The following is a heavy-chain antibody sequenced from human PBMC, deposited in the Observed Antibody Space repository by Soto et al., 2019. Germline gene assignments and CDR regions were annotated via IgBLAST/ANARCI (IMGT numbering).Heavy chain of an antibody. CDR3: ATYKAALPGGDDYYGMDV. Sequence: QVQLVQSGAEVKKPGSSVKVSCKASGGTFSSYAISWVRQAPGQGLEWMGGIIPIFGTANYAQKFQGRVTITADKSTSTAYMELSSLRSEDTAVYYCATYKAALPGGDDYYGMDVWGQGTTVTVSS. J-gene: IGHJ6*02. D-gene: IGHD6-6*01. CDR2: IIPIFGTA. CDR1: GGTFSSYA. V-gene: IGHV1-69*06.